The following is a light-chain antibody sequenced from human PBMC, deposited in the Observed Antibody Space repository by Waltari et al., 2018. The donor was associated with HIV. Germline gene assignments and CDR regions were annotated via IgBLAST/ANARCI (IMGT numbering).Light chain of an antibody. J-gene: IGLJ1*01. CDR1: SSDVGGYDL. CDR3: SSHAGSNNYV. Sequence: QSALTQPPSASGSPGKPVTIPCRGTSSDVGGYDLVPWYQQHQGKAPKLMIYEVSNRPSGVPDRFSGSKSGNTASLTVSGLQAEDEADYYCSSHAGSNNYVFGTGTKVTVL. CDR2: EVS. V-gene: IGLV2-8*01.